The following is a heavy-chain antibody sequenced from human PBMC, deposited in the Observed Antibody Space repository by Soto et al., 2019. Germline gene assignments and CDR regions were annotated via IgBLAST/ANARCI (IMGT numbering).Heavy chain of an antibody. J-gene: IGHJ6*02. CDR2: IWYDGSNK. CDR1: GFTFSSYG. Sequence: AGGSLRLSCAASGFTFSSYGMHWVRQAPGKGLEWVAVIWYDGSNKYYADSVKGRFTISGDNSKNMLYLQMNSLRAEDTAVYYCARDGRAQIYSSVYPLDYYYGMDVWGQGTTVTVSS. CDR3: ARDGRAQIYSSVYPLDYYYGMDV. V-gene: IGHV3-33*01. D-gene: IGHD3-22*01.